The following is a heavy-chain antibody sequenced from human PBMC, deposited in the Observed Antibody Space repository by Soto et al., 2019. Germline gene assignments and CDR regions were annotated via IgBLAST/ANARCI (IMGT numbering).Heavy chain of an antibody. Sequence: LRLSCAASGFTFSSYAMSWVRQAPGKGLEWVSAISGSGGSTYYADSVKGRFTISRDNSKNTLYLQMNSLRAEDTAVYYCAKDRYDSSGYYYDGFDYWGQGTLVTVS. D-gene: IGHD3-22*01. CDR3: AKDRYDSSGYYYDGFDY. CDR2: ISGSGGST. CDR1: GFTFSSYA. V-gene: IGHV3-23*01. J-gene: IGHJ4*02.